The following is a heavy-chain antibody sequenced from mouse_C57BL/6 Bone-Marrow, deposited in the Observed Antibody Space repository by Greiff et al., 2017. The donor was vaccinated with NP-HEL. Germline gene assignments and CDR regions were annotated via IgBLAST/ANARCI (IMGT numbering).Heavy chain of an antibody. J-gene: IGHJ3*01. CDR1: GYTFTSYG. Sequence: VQLVESGAELARPGASVKLSCKASGYTFTSYGISWVKQRTGQGLEWIGEIYPRSGNTYYNEKFKGKATLTADKSSSTAYMELRSLTSEDSAVYFCARWDGYYGPFAYWGQGTLVTVSA. D-gene: IGHD2-3*01. V-gene: IGHV1-81*01. CDR3: ARWDGYYGPFAY. CDR2: IYPRSGNT.